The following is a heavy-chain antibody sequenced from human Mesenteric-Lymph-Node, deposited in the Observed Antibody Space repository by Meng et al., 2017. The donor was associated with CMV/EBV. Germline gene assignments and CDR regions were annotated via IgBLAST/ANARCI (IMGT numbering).Heavy chain of an antibody. CDR2: IIPIFGTA. D-gene: IGHD1-26*01. CDR3: ARGVAGATLGFDY. V-gene: IGHV1-69*05. J-gene: IGHJ4*02. CDR1: GGTFSSYA. Sequence: SVKVSCKASGGTFSSYAISWVRQAPGQGLEWMGGIIPIFGTANYAQKFQGRVTITTDESTSTAYMELSSLRSEDTAVYYCARGVAGATLGFDYWGQGTLVTVSS.